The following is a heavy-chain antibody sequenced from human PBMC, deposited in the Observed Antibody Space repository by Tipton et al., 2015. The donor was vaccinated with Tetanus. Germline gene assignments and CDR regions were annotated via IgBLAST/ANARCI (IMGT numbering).Heavy chain of an antibody. CDR3: AAIDTGYQLPRYYYYYAMGV. CDR1: GGIFSTYA. D-gene: IGHD2-2*01. J-gene: IGHJ6*02. CDR2: IIPIFGTA. Sequence: QLVQSGAEVKKPGSSVKVSCKASGGIFSTYAINWVRQAPGQGLEWMGGIIPIFGTANYARKFQGRVTIPAGKSTGPAYMELSSLRSEGTAVYYCAAIDTGYQLPRYYYYYAMGVGGQGTTVPVSS. V-gene: IGHV1-69*06.